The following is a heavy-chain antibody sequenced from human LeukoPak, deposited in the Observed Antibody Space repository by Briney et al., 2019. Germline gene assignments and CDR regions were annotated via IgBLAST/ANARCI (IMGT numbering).Heavy chain of an antibody. D-gene: IGHD2-2*02. CDR2: IYSGGST. J-gene: IGHJ6*03. CDR1: GFTVSSNY. CDR3: AKGGLGQLYYNYYYYYYMDV. V-gene: IGHV3-66*01. Sequence: GGSLRLSCAASGFTVSSNYMSWVRQAPRKGLEWVSVIYSGGSTYYADSVKGRFTISRDNSKNTRYLQMNSLRAEDTAVYYCAKGGLGQLYYNYYYYYYMDVWGKGTTVTVSS.